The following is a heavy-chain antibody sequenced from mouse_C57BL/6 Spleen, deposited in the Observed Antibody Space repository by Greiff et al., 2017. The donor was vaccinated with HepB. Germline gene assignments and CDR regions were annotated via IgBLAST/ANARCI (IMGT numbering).Heavy chain of an antibody. D-gene: IGHD1-1*01. Sequence: EVQLVESGGDLVKPGGSLKLSCAASGFTFSSYGMSWVRQTPDKRLEWVATISSGGSYTYYPDSVKGRFTISRDNAKNTLYLQMSSLKSEDTAMYYCAREDLLLRGAYCGQGTLVTVSA. V-gene: IGHV5-6*01. CDR3: AREDLLLRGAY. J-gene: IGHJ3*01. CDR2: ISSGGSYT. CDR1: GFTFSSYG.